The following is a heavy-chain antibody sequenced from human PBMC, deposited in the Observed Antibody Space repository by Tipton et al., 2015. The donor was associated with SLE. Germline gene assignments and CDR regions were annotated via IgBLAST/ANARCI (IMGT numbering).Heavy chain of an antibody. CDR1: DDSFSTYY. V-gene: IGHV4-59*01. J-gene: IGHJ6*03. D-gene: IGHD1-26*01. CDR3: ARVGYSGTSPYYYYYMDV. Sequence: TLSLTCTVSDDSFSTYYWRWIRQPPGGGVVWIGYIYFSGSTNYNPSPNSRVTLSVDTSKNQFSLNLSSVTAADTAIYYCARVGYSGTSPYYYYYMDVWGKGTTVTVSS. CDR2: IYFSGST.